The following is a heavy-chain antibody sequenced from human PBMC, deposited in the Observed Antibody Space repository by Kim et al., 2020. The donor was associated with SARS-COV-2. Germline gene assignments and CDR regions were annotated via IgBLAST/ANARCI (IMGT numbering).Heavy chain of an antibody. CDR1: GDSVSSNSAA. D-gene: IGHD4-17*01. CDR3: ARGRDYGLNYFDY. J-gene: IGHJ4*02. V-gene: IGHV6-1*01. Sequence: SQTLSLTCAISGDSVSSNSAAWTWIRQSPSRGLEYLGRTYYKSEWYHDYAASVKSRITIDPDTSKNQFFLQLNSVTPEDTAVYYCARGRDYGLNYFDYWGQGTLVTVSS. CDR2: TYYKSEWYH.